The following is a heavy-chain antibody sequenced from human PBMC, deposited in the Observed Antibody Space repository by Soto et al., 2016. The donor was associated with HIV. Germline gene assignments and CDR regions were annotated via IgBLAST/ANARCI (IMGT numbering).Heavy chain of an antibody. V-gene: IGHV3-53*02. J-gene: IGHJ3*02. D-gene: IGHD5-18*01. CDR3: ASGYSYGHGNDAFDI. CDR2: IYSGGST. Sequence: EVQLVETGGGLIQPGGSLRLSCAASGFTVSSNYMSWVRQAPGKGLEWVSVIYSGGSTYYADSVKGRFTISRDNSKNTLYLQMNSLRAEDTAVYYCASGYSYGHGNDAFDIWGQGTMVTVSS. CDR1: GFTVSSNY.